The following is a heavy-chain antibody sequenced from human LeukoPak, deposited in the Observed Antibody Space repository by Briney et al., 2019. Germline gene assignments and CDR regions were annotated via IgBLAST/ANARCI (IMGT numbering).Heavy chain of an antibody. J-gene: IGHJ4*02. CDR2: IYPGNSDT. CDR3: ARRHYYSSSWYPFAY. V-gene: IGHV5-51*01. CDR1: GYSFTSYW. Sequence: GGSLRLSCKGSGYSFTSYWIGWVRQMPGKGLEWMGSIYPGNSDTRYSPSFQGQVTVSADKSISTAYLQWSSLKASDTSMYYCARRHYYSSSWYPFAYWGQGTLVTVSS. D-gene: IGHD6-13*01.